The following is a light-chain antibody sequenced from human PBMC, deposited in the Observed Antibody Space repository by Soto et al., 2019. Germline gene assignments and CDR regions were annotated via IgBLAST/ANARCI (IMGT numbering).Light chain of an antibody. CDR1: QSVDSSF. V-gene: IGKV3-20*01. CDR3: QQYGTSLFT. J-gene: IGKJ5*01. Sequence: DIVLTQSPGTLSLSPGERATLSCRASQSVDSSFLAWYQQKPGQAPRLLIYGASSSATGIPDRFSGSGSGTDFSLTISRLEPEDFAVYYCQQYGTSLFTFGQGTRLEIK. CDR2: GAS.